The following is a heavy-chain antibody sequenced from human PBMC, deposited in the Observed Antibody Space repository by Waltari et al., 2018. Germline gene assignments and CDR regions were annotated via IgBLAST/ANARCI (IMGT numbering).Heavy chain of an antibody. CDR2: INPSGGST. Sequence: QVQLVQSGAEVKKPGASVKVSCKASGYTFTSYYMHWVRQAPGQGLEWMGIINPSGGSTSYAKKFQGRVTMTRDTSTSTVYMELNSLRSEDTAVYYCASCGGDCSNWFDPWGQGTLVTVSS. J-gene: IGHJ5*02. CDR3: ASCGGDCSNWFDP. CDR1: GYTFTSYY. V-gene: IGHV1-46*01. D-gene: IGHD2-21*01.